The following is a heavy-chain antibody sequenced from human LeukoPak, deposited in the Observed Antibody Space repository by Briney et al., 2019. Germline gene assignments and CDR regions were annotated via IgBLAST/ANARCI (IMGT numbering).Heavy chain of an antibody. D-gene: IGHD2-15*01. CDR1: GGSISNNC. CDR2: IFTSGST. V-gene: IGHV4-4*07. CDR3: ARAVSRSYSHYFGY. Sequence: PSETLSLTCTVSGGSISNNCWTWIRQPAGKGLEGIGHIFTSGSTNSNPSLKSRVTMSVDTSHSQFSLKLSSVTAADTAVYYCARAVSRSYSHYFGYWGQGTLVTVSS. J-gene: IGHJ4*02.